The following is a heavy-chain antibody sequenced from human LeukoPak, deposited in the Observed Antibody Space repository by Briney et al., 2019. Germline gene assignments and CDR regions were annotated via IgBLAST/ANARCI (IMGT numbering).Heavy chain of an antibody. D-gene: IGHD3-16*01. CDR2: IIPSDGRT. Sequence: GASVKVSCKASGYTFTTYYMHWVRQAPGQGLEWMGIIIPSDGRTNYAQKFQGRFTVTRDTSTSTVYMELSSLRSDDTAVYYCARELDGGAFDYWGQGTLVTVSS. J-gene: IGHJ4*02. CDR3: ARELDGGAFDY. V-gene: IGHV1-46*01. CDR1: GYTFTTYY.